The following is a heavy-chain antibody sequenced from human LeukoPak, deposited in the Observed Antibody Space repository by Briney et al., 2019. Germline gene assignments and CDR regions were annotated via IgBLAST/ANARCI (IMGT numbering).Heavy chain of an antibody. Sequence: GGSLRLSCAASGFTFSDYYMSWIHQAPGKGLEWVSYISSSGSTIYYADSVKGRFTISRDNAKNSLYLQMNSLRAEDTAVYYCARDYGSGHRWFDPWGQGTLVTVSS. J-gene: IGHJ5*02. D-gene: IGHD3-10*01. V-gene: IGHV3-11*01. CDR2: ISSSGSTI. CDR3: ARDYGSGHRWFDP. CDR1: GFTFSDYY.